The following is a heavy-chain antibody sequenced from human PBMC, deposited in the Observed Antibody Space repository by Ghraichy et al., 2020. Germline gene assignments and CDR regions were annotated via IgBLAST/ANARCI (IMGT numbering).Heavy chain of an antibody. CDR2: MYHDGDS. Sequence: SETLSLTCTVSGDSIKTSVWWSWLRQPPGKGLEWIGKMYHDGDSHYGPSVESRATISVDKSRNQLSLTLRSLTDADTAVYYCAKKPITHDLMTAWGQGILVTVSS. J-gene: IGHJ5*02. D-gene: IGHD3-9*01. V-gene: IGHV4-4*02. CDR3: AKKPITHDLMTA. CDR1: GDSIKTSVW.